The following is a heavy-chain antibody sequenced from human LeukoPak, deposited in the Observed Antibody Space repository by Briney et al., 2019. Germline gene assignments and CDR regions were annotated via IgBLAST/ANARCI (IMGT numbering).Heavy chain of an antibody. V-gene: IGHV3-15*07. CDR1: GFTFTNAW. D-gene: IGHD1-20*01. CDR2: IKSKADGETI. J-gene: IGHJ4*02. CDR3: STLTSRGLSDS. Sequence: GGSLRLSCAASGFTFTNAWMNWVRQAPGKGLEWVGRIKSKADGETIDYAATVKGRFTFSRDDSKNMLYLQMNSLKSEDTAVYYCSTLTSRGLSDSWGQGTLVTVSS.